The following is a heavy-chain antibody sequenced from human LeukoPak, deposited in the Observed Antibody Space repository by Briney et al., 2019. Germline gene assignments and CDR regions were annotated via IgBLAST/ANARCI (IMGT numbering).Heavy chain of an antibody. V-gene: IGHV4-38-2*02. CDR3: ARDFIAAAGTGFDY. CDR2: IYHSGST. Sequence: SETLSLTCTVSGYSISSGYYWGWIRQPPGKGLEWIGSIYHSGSTYYNPSLKSRVTISVDTSKNQFSLKLSSVTAADTAVYYCARDFIAAAGTGFDYWGQGTLVTVSS. D-gene: IGHD6-13*01. J-gene: IGHJ4*02. CDR1: GYSISSGYY.